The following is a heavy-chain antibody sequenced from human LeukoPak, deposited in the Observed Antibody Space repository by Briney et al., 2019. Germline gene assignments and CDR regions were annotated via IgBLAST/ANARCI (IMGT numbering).Heavy chain of an antibody. Sequence: PGGSLRLSCAASGFTFSSYSMNWVRQAPGKGLEWVSSISSSSSYIYYADSVKGRFTISRDNAKNSLYLQMNSLRAEDTAVYYCARGRLDCDHNWFDSWGRGTLVTVSS. D-gene: IGHD3-9*01. J-gene: IGHJ5*01. CDR2: ISSSSSYI. CDR1: GFTFSSYS. CDR3: ARGRLDCDHNWFDS. V-gene: IGHV3-21*01.